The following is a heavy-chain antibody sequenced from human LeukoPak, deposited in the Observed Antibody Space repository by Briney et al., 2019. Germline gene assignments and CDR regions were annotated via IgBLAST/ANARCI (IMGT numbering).Heavy chain of an antibody. CDR3: AKASGEAYYYEMDV. J-gene: IGHJ6*02. D-gene: IGHD2-15*01. CDR1: GFTFSNFG. V-gene: IGHV3-30*18. CDR2: ISYAESNK. Sequence: GGSLRLSCAAHGFTFSNFGMHWVRQAPGKGLKWVAFISYAESNKFYADSVKGRFTISRDNSKNTLSLHVNSLRTEDTAVYYCAKASGEAYYYEMDVWGQGTTVTVSS.